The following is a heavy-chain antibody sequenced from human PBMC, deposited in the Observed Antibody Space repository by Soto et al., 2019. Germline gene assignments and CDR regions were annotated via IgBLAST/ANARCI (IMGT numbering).Heavy chain of an antibody. D-gene: IGHD3-3*02. Sequence: QVQLVQSGAEVKKPGASVKVSCKASGYTFTSYFMQWVRQAPGQGLEWMGIINPSSGSTSYAQKLLGNFTFPRDTSTSTHYMELSSLPSEDTAIYYCARVHCIRSQCYGRAGRFDPWGQRTLVTVSS. CDR1: GYTFTSYF. V-gene: IGHV1-46*01. J-gene: IGHJ5*02. CDR2: INPSSGST. CDR3: ARVHCIRSQCYGRAGRFDP.